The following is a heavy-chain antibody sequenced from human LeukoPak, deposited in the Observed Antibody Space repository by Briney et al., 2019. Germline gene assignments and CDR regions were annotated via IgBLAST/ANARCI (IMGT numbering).Heavy chain of an antibody. V-gene: IGHV3-7*04. CDR2: IKQDGSEK. CDR1: GFTFSSYW. J-gene: IGHJ4*02. CDR3: ARAYYDFWSGYSYYFDY. Sequence: PGGSLRLSCAASGFTFSSYWMRWVRQAPGKGLEWVANIKQDGSEKYYVDSVKGRFTISRDNAKNSLYLQMNSLRAEDTAVYYCARAYYDFWSGYSYYFDYWGQGTLVTVSS. D-gene: IGHD3-3*01.